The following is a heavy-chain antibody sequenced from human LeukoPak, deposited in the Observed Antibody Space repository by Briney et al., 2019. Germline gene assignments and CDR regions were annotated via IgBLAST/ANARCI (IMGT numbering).Heavy chain of an antibody. CDR3: ARDFGDYGDEGFDY. CDR2: ISWNSDYT. J-gene: IGHJ4*02. D-gene: IGHD4-17*01. V-gene: IGHV3-9*01. CDR1: GFTFSSYS. Sequence: HPGGSLRLSCAASGFTFSSYSMNWVRQAPGKGLEWVSGISWNSDYTGYADSVKGRFTISRDNAKDSLYLQVNSLRAEDTALYYCARDFGDYGDEGFDYWGLGTLVTVSS.